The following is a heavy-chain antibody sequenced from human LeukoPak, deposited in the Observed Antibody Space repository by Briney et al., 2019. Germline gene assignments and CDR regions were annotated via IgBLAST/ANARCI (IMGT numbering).Heavy chain of an antibody. CDR1: GGSISSSSYY. V-gene: IGHV4-39*01. CDR3: ARGGYCTNGVCYRPYFFYYYMDV. CDR2: IYYSGST. J-gene: IGHJ6*03. D-gene: IGHD2-8*01. Sequence: SETLSLTCTVSGGSISSSSYYWGWIRQPPGKGLEWIGSIYYSGSTYYNPSLKSRVTISVDTSKNQFSLKLSSVTAADTAVYYCARGGYCTNGVCYRPYFFYYYMDVWGKGTTVTVSS.